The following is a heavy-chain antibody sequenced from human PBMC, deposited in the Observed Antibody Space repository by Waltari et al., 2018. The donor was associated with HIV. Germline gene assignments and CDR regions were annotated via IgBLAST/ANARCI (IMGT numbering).Heavy chain of an antibody. D-gene: IGHD3-10*01. CDR3: ARGGFYGSGSKVN. CDR2: IKQDGSEK. Sequence: EVQLVESGGGLVQPGGSLRLSCAASGFTVRSHWMSLVRQAPGKGLEWVANIKQDGSEKYYVDSVNGRFTISRDNAENSLYLQMNSLRAEDTAVYYCARGGFYGSGSKVNWGQGTLVTVSS. CDR1: GFTVRSHW. J-gene: IGHJ4*02. V-gene: IGHV3-7*04.